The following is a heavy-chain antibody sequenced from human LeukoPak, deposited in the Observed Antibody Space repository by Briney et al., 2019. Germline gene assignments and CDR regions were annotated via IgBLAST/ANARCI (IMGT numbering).Heavy chain of an antibody. J-gene: IGHJ4*02. CDR3: ARVVQYSSSSPLDY. D-gene: IGHD6-13*01. Sequence: GGSLRLSCAASGFTFSNYWMSWVRQAPGKGLEWVANIKQDGSEKYYVDSVKGRFTISRDNAKNSLYLQMNSLRAEDTAVYYCARVVQYSSSSPLDYWGQGTLVTVSS. V-gene: IGHV3-7*01. CDR2: IKQDGSEK. CDR1: GFTFSNYW.